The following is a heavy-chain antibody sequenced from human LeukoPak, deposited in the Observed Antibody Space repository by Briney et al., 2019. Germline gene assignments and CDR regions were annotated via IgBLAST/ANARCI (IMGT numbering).Heavy chain of an antibody. CDR2: ITGSGGNS. CDR3: AKDGQRVLYSTGFPYFDY. D-gene: IGHD6-19*01. J-gene: IGHJ4*02. Sequence: GGSLRPSCAASGFIFSTYGMSWVRQAPGKGLEWVSLITGSGGNSYYADSVKGRFTISRDNSKNTLYLQMNSLRADDTAVYYCAKDGQRVLYSTGFPYFDYWGRGTLVTVSS. CDR1: GFIFSTYG. V-gene: IGHV3-23*01.